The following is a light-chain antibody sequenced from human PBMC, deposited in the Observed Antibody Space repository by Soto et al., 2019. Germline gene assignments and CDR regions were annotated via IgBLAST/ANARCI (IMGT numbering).Light chain of an antibody. Sequence: EIVLTQSPDTLSLSPGESATLSCRASQSVSSSYLAWYQQKPGRAPRLLIYAASNRATGIPDRFSGSGSGTDFTLTTSRLEPEDFAVFYCQQYDDSITFGQGTRLEIE. CDR1: QSVSSSY. CDR2: AAS. CDR3: QQYDDSIT. V-gene: IGKV3-20*01. J-gene: IGKJ5*01.